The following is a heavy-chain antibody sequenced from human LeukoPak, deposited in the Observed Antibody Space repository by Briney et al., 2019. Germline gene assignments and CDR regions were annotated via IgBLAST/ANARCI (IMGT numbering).Heavy chain of an antibody. J-gene: IGHJ4*02. CDR2: IHTSEST. Sequence: SGTLSLTCIVSGGSITRYFWSWIRQPAGKGLEWIGQIHTSESTNYNPSLKSRVAMSVDTSKNQFSLELSSVTAADTAVYYCAGRAQTTGWSFDYWGQGALVTVSS. D-gene: IGHD6-19*01. CDR3: AGRAQTTGWSFDY. CDR1: GGSITRYF. V-gene: IGHV4-4*07.